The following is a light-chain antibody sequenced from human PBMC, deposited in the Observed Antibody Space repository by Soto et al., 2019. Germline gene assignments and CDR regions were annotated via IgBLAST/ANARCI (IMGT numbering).Light chain of an antibody. Sequence: DIQMPQSPSSLSASVGDRVTITCQASQDISNYLNWYQQKPGKAPKLLIYDASNLETGVPSRFSGSGCGTDFTFTISSLQPEDIAAYYCQQYDNLSLTFGGGTKVEIK. V-gene: IGKV1-33*01. CDR2: DAS. J-gene: IGKJ4*01. CDR3: QQYDNLSLT. CDR1: QDISNY.